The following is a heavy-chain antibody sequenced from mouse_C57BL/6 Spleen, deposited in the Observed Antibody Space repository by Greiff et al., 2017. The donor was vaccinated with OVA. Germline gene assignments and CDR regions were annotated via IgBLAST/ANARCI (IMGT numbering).Heavy chain of an antibody. CDR3: STPYYDPHSMDY. J-gene: IGHJ4*01. D-gene: IGHD2-4*01. V-gene: IGHV2-2*01. Sequence: VKLMESGPGLVQPSQSLSITCTVSGFSLTSYGVHWVSQSPGKGLEWLGVIWSGGSTNYKAPVISRLSISNDNSYSQVFFKMNSLQADDTAIYYCSTPYYDPHSMDYWGQGTSVTVSS. CDR1: GFSLTSYG. CDR2: IWSGGST.